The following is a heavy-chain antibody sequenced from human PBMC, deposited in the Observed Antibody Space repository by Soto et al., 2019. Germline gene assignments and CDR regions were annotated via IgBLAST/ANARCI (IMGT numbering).Heavy chain of an antibody. V-gene: IGHV4-59*01. J-gene: IGHJ4*02. CDR3: AIYPHKIIAAAPY. D-gene: IGHD6-13*01. Sequence: SEPLSLTFPVSGGSISSYYWSWIRQPPGKGLEWIGYIYYSGSTNYNPSLKSRVTISVDTSKNQFSLKLSSVTAADTAVYYCAIYPHKIIAAAPYWGKGTLVTVSS. CDR2: IYYSGST. CDR1: GGSISSYY.